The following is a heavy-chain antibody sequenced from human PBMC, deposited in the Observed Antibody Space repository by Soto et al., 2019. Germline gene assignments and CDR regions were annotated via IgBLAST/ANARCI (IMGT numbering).Heavy chain of an antibody. J-gene: IGHJ6*02. CDR3: AKDLEGYCSSTSCYTYFGLDV. V-gene: IGHV3-30*18. CDR2: ISYDGSNK. Sequence: GSLRLSCAASGFTFRSYVMHWVRQAPGKGLEWVAVISYDGSNKYYADSVKGRFTISRDNSKHTLFLQMNSLRPEDTAVYYCAKDLEGYCSSTSCYTYFGLDVWGQGTTVTVSS. D-gene: IGHD2-2*01. CDR1: GFTFRSYV.